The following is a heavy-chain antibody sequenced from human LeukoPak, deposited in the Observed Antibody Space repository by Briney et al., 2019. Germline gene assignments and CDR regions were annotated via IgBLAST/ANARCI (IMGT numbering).Heavy chain of an antibody. CDR3: AKGSPRIAAAGIRPLDY. J-gene: IGHJ4*02. D-gene: IGHD6-13*01. CDR2: ISGSGGST. V-gene: IGHV3-23*01. Sequence: QAGGSLRLSCAASGFTFSSYAMSWVRQAPGKGLEWVSAISGSGGSTYYADSVKGRFTISRDNSKNTLYLQMNSLRAEDTAVYYCAKGSPRIAAAGIRPLDYWGQGTLVTVSS. CDR1: GFTFSSYA.